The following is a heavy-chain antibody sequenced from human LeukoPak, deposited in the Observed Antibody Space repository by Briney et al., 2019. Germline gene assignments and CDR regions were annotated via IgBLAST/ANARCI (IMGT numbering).Heavy chain of an antibody. CDR2: ISAYNGNT. J-gene: IGHJ4*02. CDR3: ARWAINVGWRSFDY. Sequence: GASVTVSCMASGYTFTSYGISWVRQAPGQGLEGMGWISAYNGNTNYAQKLQGRVTMTTDTSTSTAYMELRSLRSGDTAVYYCARWAINVGWRSFDYWGQGTLVTVSS. CDR1: GYTFTSYG. V-gene: IGHV1-18*01. D-gene: IGHD6-19*01.